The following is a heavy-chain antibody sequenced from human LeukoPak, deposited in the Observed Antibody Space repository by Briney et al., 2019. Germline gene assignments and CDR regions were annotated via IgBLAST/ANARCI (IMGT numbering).Heavy chain of an antibody. V-gene: IGHV3-20*04. J-gene: IGHJ5*02. CDR2: INWNGGST. CDR1: GFTFDDYG. Sequence: GGSLRLPCAASGFTFDDYGMNWVRQAPGKGLEWVSGINWNGGSTGYADSVKGRFTISRDNAKNSLYLQMNSLRAEDTAFYYCARDGVVATIGDNWFDPWGQGTLVTVSS. CDR3: ARDGVVATIGDNWFDP. D-gene: IGHD5-12*01.